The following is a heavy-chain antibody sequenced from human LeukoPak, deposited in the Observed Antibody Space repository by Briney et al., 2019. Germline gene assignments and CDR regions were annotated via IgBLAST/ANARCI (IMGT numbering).Heavy chain of an antibody. CDR1: GFTFSSYA. D-gene: IGHD3-22*01. J-gene: IGHJ4*02. V-gene: IGHV3-30*01. CDR2: ISYDGSNK. CDR3: ARDMPYYYGNSGFLNIDY. Sequence: QPGGSLRLSCAASGFTFSSYAMHWVRQAPGKGLEWVAVISYDGSNKYYADSVKGRFTISRDNSKNTLYLQVNSLRAEDTAVYYCARDMPYYYGNSGFLNIDYWGQGALVAVSS.